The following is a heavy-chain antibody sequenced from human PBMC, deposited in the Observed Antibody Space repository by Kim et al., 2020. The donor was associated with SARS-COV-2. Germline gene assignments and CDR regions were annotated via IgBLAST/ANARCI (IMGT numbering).Heavy chain of an antibody. D-gene: IGHD2-2*01. CDR2: IYYSGST. J-gene: IGHJ6*02. V-gene: IGHV4-59*01. CDR1: GGSISSYY. CDR3: ARANECSRTSCYWPPQPGMDV. Sequence: SETLSLTCTVSGGSISSYYWSWIRQPPGKGLEWIGYIYYSGSTNYNPSLKSRVTISVDTSKNQFSLKLSSVTAADTAVYYCARANECSRTSCYWPPQPGMDVWGQGTTVTVSS.